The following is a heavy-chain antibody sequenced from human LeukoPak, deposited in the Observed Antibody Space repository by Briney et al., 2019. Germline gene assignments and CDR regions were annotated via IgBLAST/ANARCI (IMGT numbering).Heavy chain of an antibody. CDR1: GYSFTSYW. V-gene: IGHV5-51*01. CDR3: ARIGYCSSTSCDWILDY. CDR2: IYPGDSDT. Sequence: GESLKISCKGSGYSFTSYWIGWVRQMPGKGLEWMGIIYPGDSDTRYSPSFQGQVTISADKSISTAYLQWSSLKASDTAMYYCARIGYCSSTSCDWILDYWGQGTLVTVSS. D-gene: IGHD2-2*01. J-gene: IGHJ4*02.